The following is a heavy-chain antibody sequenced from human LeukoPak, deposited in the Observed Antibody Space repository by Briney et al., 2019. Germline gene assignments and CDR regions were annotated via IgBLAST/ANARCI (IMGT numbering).Heavy chain of an antibody. CDR1: GGSISSGIYS. D-gene: IGHD4-17*01. CDR3: ARDNGDYPYYFDF. CDR2: IYHSGST. V-gene: IGHV4-30-2*01. J-gene: IGHJ4*02. Sequence: SETLSLTCADSGGSISSGIYSWNWIRQPPGKGLEWIGYIYHSGSTYYNPSLKSRVTILVDRSKNQFSLKLSSVTAADTAVYYCARDNGDYPYYFDFWGQGTLVTVSS.